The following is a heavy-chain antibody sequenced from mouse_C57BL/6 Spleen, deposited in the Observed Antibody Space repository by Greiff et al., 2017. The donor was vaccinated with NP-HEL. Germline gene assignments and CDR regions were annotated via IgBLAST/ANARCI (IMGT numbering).Heavy chain of an antibody. CDR1: GYTFTSYW. CDR2: IDPSDSYT. D-gene: IGHD2-5*01. Sequence: QVQLQQPGAELVMPGASVKLSCKASGYTFTSYWMHWVKQRPGQGLEWIGEIDPSDSYTNYNQKFKGKSTLTVDKSSSTAYMQLSSLTSEDSAVYYCARKGDSNYGYFDVWGTGTTVTVSS. J-gene: IGHJ1*03. CDR3: ARKGDSNYGYFDV. V-gene: IGHV1-69*01.